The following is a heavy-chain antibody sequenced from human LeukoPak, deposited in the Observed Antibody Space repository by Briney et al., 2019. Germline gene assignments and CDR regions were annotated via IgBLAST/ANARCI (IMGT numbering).Heavy chain of an antibody. CDR1: VYTFTNYY. CDR3: CRWVGCFDY. V-gene: IGHV1-18*01. D-gene: IGHD1-26*01. CDR2: ISAHSGET. J-gene: IGHJ4*02. Sequence: GASVKVSCKASVYTFTNYYISWVRQAPGQGLERMGWISAHSGETNYAQNLQGRVTMTTDTSTSTAYMEVRSLRSDDTAVYYCCRWVGCFDYWGQGTLVTVSS.